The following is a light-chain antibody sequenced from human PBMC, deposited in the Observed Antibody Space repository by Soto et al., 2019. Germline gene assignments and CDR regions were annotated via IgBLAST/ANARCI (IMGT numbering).Light chain of an antibody. Sequence: QSVLTQPPSVSGAPGQRVTISCTGSSSNIGAGYDVHWYQQLPGTAPKLLIYGNSNRPSGVPDRFSGSKSGTSASLGITGLQAEDEADYYCQSYDISLSGRALVFGGGTQLTVL. V-gene: IGLV1-40*01. J-gene: IGLJ3*02. CDR3: QSYDISLSGRALV. CDR1: SSNIGAGYD. CDR2: GNS.